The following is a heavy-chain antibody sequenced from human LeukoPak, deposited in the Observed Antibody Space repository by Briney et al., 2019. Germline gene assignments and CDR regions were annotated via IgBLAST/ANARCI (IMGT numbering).Heavy chain of an antibody. CDR3: ARDLHPRLAGFFDY. CDR2: IKQDGSEQ. J-gene: IGHJ4*02. Sequence: GGSLRLSCAASGFTFTTYWMGWVRQAPGKGLEWVANIKQDGSEQYYVDSVKGRFTISRDNSKNTLYLQMKTLKAEDTAVYYCARDLHPRLAGFFDYWGQGTLVTVSS. CDR1: GFTFTTYW. D-gene: IGHD3-3*02. V-gene: IGHV3-7*03.